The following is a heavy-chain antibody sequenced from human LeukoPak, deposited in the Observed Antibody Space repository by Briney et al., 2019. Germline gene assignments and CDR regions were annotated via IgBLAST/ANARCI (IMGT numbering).Heavy chain of an antibody. CDR1: GGSIRSSSYY. D-gene: IGHD2-15*01. CDR3: GRGPGGMGDY. CDR2: VYYSGST. V-gene: IGHV4-39*07. Sequence: PSETLSLTCTVSGGSIRSSSYYWGWIRQPPGKGLEWIGSVYYSGSTNYRPSLRSRVTISVDTSKNQFSLKLSSVTAADTAVYYCGRGPGGMGDYWGQGTLVTVSS. J-gene: IGHJ4*02.